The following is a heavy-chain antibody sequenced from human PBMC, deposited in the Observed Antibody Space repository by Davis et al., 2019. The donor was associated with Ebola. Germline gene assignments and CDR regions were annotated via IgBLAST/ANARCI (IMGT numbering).Heavy chain of an antibody. Sequence: MPGGSLRLSCTVSSGSISSSSYYWGWIRQPPGKGLEWIGSIYYSGSTYYNPSLKSRVTISVDTSKNQFSLKLTSVTAADTAVYYCVVYRVGVTLYFHHWGQGTLVTVSS. D-gene: IGHD1-26*01. CDR2: IYYSGST. CDR3: VVYRVGVTLYFHH. CDR1: SGSISSSSYY. J-gene: IGHJ1*01. V-gene: IGHV4-39*01.